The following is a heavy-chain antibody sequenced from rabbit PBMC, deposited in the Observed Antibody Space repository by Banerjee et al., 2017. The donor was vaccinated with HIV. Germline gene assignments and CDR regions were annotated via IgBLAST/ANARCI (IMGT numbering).Heavy chain of an antibody. CDR1: GFSFSSSYY. D-gene: IGHD4-2*01. V-gene: IGHV1S45*01. Sequence: QEQLVESGGDLVKPGASLTLTCTASGFSFSSSYYICWVRQAPGKGLEWIGCIYTGSGNTYYASWAKGRFTISKTSSITVTLQMTSLTVADTATYFCARDNAGGSTYIFNLWGQGTLVTVS. CDR2: IYTGSGNT. CDR3: ARDNAGGSTYIFNL. J-gene: IGHJ4*01.